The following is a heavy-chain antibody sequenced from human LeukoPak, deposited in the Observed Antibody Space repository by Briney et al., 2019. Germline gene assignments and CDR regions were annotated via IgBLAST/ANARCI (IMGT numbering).Heavy chain of an antibody. CDR1: GFTFSTYN. Sequence: GSLRLSCAASGFTFSTYNMNWVRQAPGKGLEWVSSISGSSSYIYYADSVKGRFSISRDNAKNSLYLQMNSLRAEDTAVYYCARDLLGWELHYFDYWGQGTLVTVSS. D-gene: IGHD1-26*01. J-gene: IGHJ4*02. V-gene: IGHV3-21*01. CDR3: ARDLLGWELHYFDY. CDR2: ISGSSSYI.